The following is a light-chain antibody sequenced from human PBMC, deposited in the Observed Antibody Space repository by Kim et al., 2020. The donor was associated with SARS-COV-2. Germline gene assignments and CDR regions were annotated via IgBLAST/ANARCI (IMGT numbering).Light chain of an antibody. V-gene: IGLV3-19*01. CDR3: NSRDSNDYVV. J-gene: IGLJ2*01. CDR2: GKN. CDR1: SPRSIY. Sequence: ALGQTVRIPSQVTSPRSIYATWYQPKPGQAPKVGIYGKNNRPSGVPDRFSGSSSGNTAYLTITGTQAGDEADYYCNSRDSNDYVVFGGGTKVTVL.